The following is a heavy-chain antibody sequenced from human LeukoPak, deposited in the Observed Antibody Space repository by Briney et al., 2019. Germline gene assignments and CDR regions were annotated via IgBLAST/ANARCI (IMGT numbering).Heavy chain of an antibody. J-gene: IGHJ6*02. CDR1: GFTFSSYG. CDR3: AREDNWNYFLYYYGMDV. D-gene: IGHD1-7*01. V-gene: IGHV3-33*01. Sequence: GGSLRLSCAASGFTFSSYGMHWVRQAPGKGLEWVVVIWYDGSNKYYADSVKGRFTISRDNSKNTLYLQMISLRAEDTAVYYCAREDNWNYFLYYYGMDVWGQGTTVTVSS. CDR2: IWYDGSNK.